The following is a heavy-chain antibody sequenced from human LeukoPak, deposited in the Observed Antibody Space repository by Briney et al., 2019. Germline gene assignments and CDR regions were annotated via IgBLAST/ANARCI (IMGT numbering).Heavy chain of an antibody. D-gene: IGHD3-10*01. J-gene: IGHJ4*02. CDR3: ATVAGSYYPPDY. CDR1: GYTLTELS. V-gene: IGHV1-24*01. CDR2: FDPEDGET. Sequence: ASVNVSCTVSGYTLTELSMHWVRQAPGKGLEWMGGFDPEDGETIYAQKFQGRVTMTEDTSTDTAYMELSSLRSEDTAVYYCATVAGSYYPPDYWGQGTLVTVSS.